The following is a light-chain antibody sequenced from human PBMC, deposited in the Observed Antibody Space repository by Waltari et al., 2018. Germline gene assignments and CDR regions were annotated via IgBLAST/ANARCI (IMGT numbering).Light chain of an antibody. J-gene: IGKJ2*01. V-gene: IGKV1-5*03. Sequence: DIQMTQSPSPLSASVGDRVTIACRASQSVSDWLVWYQQKPGEAPKVLIYKVSSLENGVPPRFSGSGFGTEFNLTITSLQPDDFATYYCQHFFNYPYTFGQGTKLE. CDR2: KVS. CDR1: QSVSDW. CDR3: QHFFNYPYT.